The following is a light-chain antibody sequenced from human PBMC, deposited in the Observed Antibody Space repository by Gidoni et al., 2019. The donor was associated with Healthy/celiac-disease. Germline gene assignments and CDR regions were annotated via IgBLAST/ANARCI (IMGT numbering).Light chain of an antibody. Sequence: IVLTQSPGTLSLSPGERATLYCRASQSVSCSYLAWYQQTPGQAPRLLIYGASSRATGIPDRFSGSGSGTDVTLTISRLEPEDFAVYYCQQYGSSPPTFXQXTKVEIK. CDR1: QSVSCSY. J-gene: IGKJ1*01. V-gene: IGKV3-20*01. CDR2: GAS. CDR3: QQYGSSPPT.